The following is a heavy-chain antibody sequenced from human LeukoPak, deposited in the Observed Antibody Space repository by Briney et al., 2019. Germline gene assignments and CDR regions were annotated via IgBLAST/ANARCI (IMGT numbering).Heavy chain of an antibody. CDR2: INHSGST. Sequence: SGTLSLTCAVYGGSFSGYYWSWIRQPPGKGLEWIGEINHSGSTNYNPSLKSRVTISVDTSKNQFSLKLSSVTAADTAVYYCARVWAGLNYDILTGYYADSPFDYWGQGTLVTVSS. V-gene: IGHV4-34*01. D-gene: IGHD3-9*01. J-gene: IGHJ4*02. CDR3: ARVWAGLNYDILTGYYADSPFDY. CDR1: GGSFSGYY.